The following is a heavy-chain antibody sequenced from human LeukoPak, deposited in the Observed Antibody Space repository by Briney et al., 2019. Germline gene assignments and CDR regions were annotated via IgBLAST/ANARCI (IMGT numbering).Heavy chain of an antibody. CDR1: GFTFSSYE. J-gene: IGHJ4*02. V-gene: IGHV3-48*03. Sequence: GGSLRLSCAASGFTFSSYEMNWVRQAPGKGLEWVSYISSSGSTIYYADSVKGRFTISRDNAKNSLYLQLNSLRAEDTAVYYCTRLNIVRGVFDYWGQGTVVTVSS. CDR2: ISSSGSTI. CDR3: TRLNIVRGVFDY. D-gene: IGHD3-10*01.